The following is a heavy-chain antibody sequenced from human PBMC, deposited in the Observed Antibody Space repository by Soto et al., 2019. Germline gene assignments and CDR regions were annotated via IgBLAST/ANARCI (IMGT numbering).Heavy chain of an antibody. Sequence: EVQLVESGGGLVQPGGSLRLSCAASGFIFSTYNVHWVRQSPGKGLEWISYINSGSSVIHYTDSVKGRFTISRDNAKDSVFLQMNSLRDEDTAMYYCARDWNFSIDHWGQGTLVTVSS. CDR3: ARDWNFSIDH. V-gene: IGHV3-48*02. CDR1: GFIFSTYN. CDR2: INSGSSVI. J-gene: IGHJ4*02. D-gene: IGHD1-7*01.